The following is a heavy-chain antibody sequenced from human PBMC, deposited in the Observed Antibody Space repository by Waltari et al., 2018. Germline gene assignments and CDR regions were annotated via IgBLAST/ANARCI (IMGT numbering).Heavy chain of an antibody. CDR3: ATGMVRGVTTDY. CDR1: GSTLTELT. D-gene: IGHD3-10*01. V-gene: IGHV1-24*01. J-gene: IGHJ4*02. CDR2: FDPEDGET. Sequence: QVQLVQSGAEVKKPGASVQVSCKVSGSTLTELTMPWVRQAPGKGLEWMGGFDPEDGETIYAQKFQGRVTMTEDTSTDTAYMELSSLRSEDTAVYYCATGMVRGVTTDYWGQGTLVTVSS.